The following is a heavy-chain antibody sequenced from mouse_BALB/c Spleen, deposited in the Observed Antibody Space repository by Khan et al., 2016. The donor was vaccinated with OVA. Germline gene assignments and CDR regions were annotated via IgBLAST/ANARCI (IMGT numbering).Heavy chain of an antibody. Sequence: VQLQQSGAELARPGASVKMSCKASGYTFTTYTIHWVKQRPGQGLEWIGYIIPSNNYTNYNQRFKDRATLTADKSSSTAYMQLSSLTSGGSAVYYCARDGAYYRSDGWFAYCGQGTLVTVSA. J-gene: IGHJ3*01. V-gene: IGHV1-4*01. D-gene: IGHD2-14*01. CDR1: GYTFTTYT. CDR2: IIPSNNYT. CDR3: ARDGAYYRSDGWFAY.